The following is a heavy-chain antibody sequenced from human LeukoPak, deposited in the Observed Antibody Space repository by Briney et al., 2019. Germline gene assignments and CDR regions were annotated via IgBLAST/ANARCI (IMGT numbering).Heavy chain of an antibody. Sequence: ASVKVSCKASGYTFTGYYMHWVRQAPGQGLEWMGWINPNSGGTNYAQKFQGRVTMTRDTSISTAYMELSRLRSDDTAVYYCARADEPNYDFWSGYFLDYWGQGTLVTVSS. J-gene: IGHJ4*02. CDR3: ARADEPNYDFWSGYFLDY. V-gene: IGHV1-2*02. CDR2: INPNSGGT. D-gene: IGHD3-3*01. CDR1: GYTFTGYY.